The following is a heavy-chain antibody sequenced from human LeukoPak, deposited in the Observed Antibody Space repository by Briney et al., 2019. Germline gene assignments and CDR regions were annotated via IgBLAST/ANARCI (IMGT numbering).Heavy chain of an antibody. D-gene: IGHD6-19*01. CDR1: GFTFSSYG. CDR2: MSGSGGIT. V-gene: IGHV3-23*01. CDR3: AKDTAVGGSPYYFEY. Sequence: GGSLRLSCAASGFTFSSYGMSWVRQAPGKGLEWGSAMSGSGGITYYADSVKGRFTISRDNSKNTLYLQMNSLRAEDTAVHYCAKDTAVGGSPYYFEYWGQGTLVTVSS. J-gene: IGHJ4*02.